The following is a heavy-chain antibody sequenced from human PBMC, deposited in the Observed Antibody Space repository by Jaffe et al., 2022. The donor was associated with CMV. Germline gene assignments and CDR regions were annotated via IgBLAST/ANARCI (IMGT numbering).Heavy chain of an antibody. D-gene: IGHD6-13*01. CDR2: ISVYNGNT. V-gene: IGHV1-18*04. J-gene: IGHJ5*02. CDR1: GYTFVNNG. CDR3: ARVWQELVRGNWFDP. Sequence: QVQLVQSGAEVKKPGASVKVSCKASGYTFVNNGIAWVRQAPGHGLEWMGWISVYNGNTNYAQKFQGRVTMTADKNTNTAYMELRSLRSDDTAVYYCARVWQELVRGNWFDPWGQGTLVTVSS.